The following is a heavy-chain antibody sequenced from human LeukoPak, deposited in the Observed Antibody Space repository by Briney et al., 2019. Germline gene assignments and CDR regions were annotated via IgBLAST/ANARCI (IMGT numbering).Heavy chain of an antibody. J-gene: IGHJ1*01. CDR2: INYDGSEK. CDR1: GFIFGTTS. V-gene: IGHV3-7*01. CDR3: TRDQH. Sequence: GGSLRLSCAGSGFIFGTTSMSWVRPTPGKGLECVASINYDGSEKYYVGSVEGRFTISRDSAKKSLFLQMNSLRAEDTAIYYCTRDQHWGQGTLVTVSS.